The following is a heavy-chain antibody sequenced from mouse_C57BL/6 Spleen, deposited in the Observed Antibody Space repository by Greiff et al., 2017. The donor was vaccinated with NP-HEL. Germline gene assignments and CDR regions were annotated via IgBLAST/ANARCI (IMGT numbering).Heavy chain of an antibody. J-gene: IGHJ2*01. CDR1: GYTFTDYE. Sequence: VQLVESGAELVRPGASVTLSCKASGYTFTDYEMHWVKQTPVHGLEWIGAIDPETGGTAYNQKFKGKAILTADKSSSTAYMELRSLTSEDSAVYYCTRRETGSSYDYFDYWGQGTTLTVSS. V-gene: IGHV1-15*01. CDR2: IDPETGGT. CDR3: TRRETGSSYDYFDY. D-gene: IGHD1-1*01.